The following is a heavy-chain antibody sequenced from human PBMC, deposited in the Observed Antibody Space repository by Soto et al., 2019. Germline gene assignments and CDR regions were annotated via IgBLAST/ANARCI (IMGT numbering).Heavy chain of an antibody. CDR3: ARSRVTYYYDRSAFDI. J-gene: IGHJ3*02. V-gene: IGHV1-69*01. CDR2: IIPIFGTA. Sequence: QVQLVQSGAEVKKPGTSVKVSCKASGGTFSSYAISWVRQAPGQGLEWMGGIIPIFGTANYAQKFQGRVTITADESTSTAYMELSSLRSEDTAVYYCARSRVTYYYDRSAFDIWGQGTMVTVSS. CDR1: GGTFSSYA. D-gene: IGHD3-22*01.